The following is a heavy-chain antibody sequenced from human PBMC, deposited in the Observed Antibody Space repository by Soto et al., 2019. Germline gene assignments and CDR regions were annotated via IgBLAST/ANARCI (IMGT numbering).Heavy chain of an antibody. CDR3: ARDLDDYGAGSSMGIDY. Sequence: ASVKVSCKASGYTFTGYYMHWVRQAPGQGLEWMGWINPNSGGTNYAQKFQGRVTMTRDTSISTAYMELSRLRSDDTAVYYCARDLDDYGAGSSMGIDYWGQGTLVTVSS. J-gene: IGHJ4*02. V-gene: IGHV1-2*02. CDR1: GYTFTGYY. D-gene: IGHD3-10*01. CDR2: INPNSGGT.